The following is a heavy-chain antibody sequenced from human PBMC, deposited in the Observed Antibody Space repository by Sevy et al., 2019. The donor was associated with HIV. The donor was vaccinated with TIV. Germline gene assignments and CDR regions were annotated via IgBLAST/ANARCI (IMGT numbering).Heavy chain of an antibody. J-gene: IGHJ5*02. CDR3: ARDQHDYAGNVRTGWFDP. Sequence: GGSLRLSCAASGFTFSSYTMHWVRQAPGKGLEWVANIIYDGSRKYYADSVKGRLTMSRDKCKNTLYLQMNSLRAEDTAVYYCARDQHDYAGNVRTGWFDPWGQGILVTVSS. D-gene: IGHD4-17*01. CDR2: IIYDGSRK. V-gene: IGHV3-30-3*01. CDR1: GFTFSSYT.